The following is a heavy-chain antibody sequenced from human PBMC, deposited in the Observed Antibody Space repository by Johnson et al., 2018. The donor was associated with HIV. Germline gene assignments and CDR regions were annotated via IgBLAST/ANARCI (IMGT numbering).Heavy chain of an antibody. V-gene: IGHV3-73*02. CDR3: ARDVRWLPDAFDI. D-gene: IGHD5-24*01. CDR1: GFTFSGSA. J-gene: IGHJ3*02. Sequence: VQLVESGGGLVQPGGSLKLSCAASGFTFSGSAMHWVRQASGKGLEWVGRIRSKANSYATAYAASVKGRFTISRDDSKNTAYLQMNSLKTEDTAVYYCARDVRWLPDAFDIWGQGTMVTVSS. CDR2: IRSKANSYAT.